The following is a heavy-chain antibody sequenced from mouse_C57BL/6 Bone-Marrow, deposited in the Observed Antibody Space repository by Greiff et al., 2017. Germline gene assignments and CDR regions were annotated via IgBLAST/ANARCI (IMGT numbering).Heavy chain of an antibody. CDR1: GYTFTDYY. D-gene: IGHD4-1*01. CDR3: AGVWDMDY. Sequence: EVQLQQSGPELVKPGASVKISCKASGYTFTDYYMNWVKQSPGKSLEWIGDINPNNGGTSYTQKFKGKATLTVDKSSSTAYMELRSLTSEDSAVYYCAGVWDMDYWGQGTSVTVSA. J-gene: IGHJ4*01. V-gene: IGHV1-26*01. CDR2: INPNNGGT.